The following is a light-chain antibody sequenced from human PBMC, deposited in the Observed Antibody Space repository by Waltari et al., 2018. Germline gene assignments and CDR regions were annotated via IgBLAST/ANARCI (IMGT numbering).Light chain of an antibody. CDR1: QSPLHSNGNNY. Sequence: DILMTQSPLSLPVTPGEPASISCRSSQSPLHSNGNNYLDWYLQKPGQSPQVLIFLGSNRASGVPDRFSGSGSGTDFTLNISRVEAEDVGVYYCMQILQPARTFGQGTRLEIK. J-gene: IGKJ2*01. CDR2: LGS. CDR3: MQILQPART. V-gene: IGKV2-28*01.